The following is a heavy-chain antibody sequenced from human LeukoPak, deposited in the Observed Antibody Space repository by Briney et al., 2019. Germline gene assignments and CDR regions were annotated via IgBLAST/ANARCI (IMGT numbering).Heavy chain of an antibody. J-gene: IGHJ4*02. Sequence: SETLSLTCAVYGESFSGYYWSWIRQPPGKGLEWIGEINHSGSTNYNPSLKSRVTITVDTSKNQFSLKLSSVTAADTAVYYCARFTARFDYWGQGTLVTVSS. V-gene: IGHV4-34*01. CDR2: INHSGST. CDR3: ARFTARFDY. CDR1: GESFSGYY.